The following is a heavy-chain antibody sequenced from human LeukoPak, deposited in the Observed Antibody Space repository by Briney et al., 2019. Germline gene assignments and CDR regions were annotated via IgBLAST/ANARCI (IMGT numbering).Heavy chain of an antibody. Sequence: GGSLRLSCAASGFTFSSYGMHWVRQAPGKGLEWVAVISYDGNYKYYADSVKGRFTISRDNSKNTLYLQMNSLRAEDTAVYYCAKVSPPDFYDSSGYPAGGAFDIWGQGTMVTVSS. CDR3: AKVSPPDFYDSSGYPAGGAFDI. J-gene: IGHJ3*02. D-gene: IGHD3-22*01. V-gene: IGHV3-30*18. CDR2: ISYDGNYK. CDR1: GFTFSSYG.